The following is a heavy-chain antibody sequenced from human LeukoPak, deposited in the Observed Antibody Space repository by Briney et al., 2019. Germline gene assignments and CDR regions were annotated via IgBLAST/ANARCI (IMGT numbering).Heavy chain of an antibody. CDR1: GFTFSDYY. J-gene: IGHJ4*02. V-gene: IGHV3-11*04. CDR2: ISSSGSNK. CDR3: ARDALEYSSSFDY. Sequence: GGSLRLSCTASGFTFSDYYMSWIRQAPGKGLEWVSYISSSGSNKYYADSVKGRFTISRDNAKNSLYLQMNSLRAEDSAVYYCARDALEYSSSFDYWSQGTLVTVSS. D-gene: IGHD6-6*01.